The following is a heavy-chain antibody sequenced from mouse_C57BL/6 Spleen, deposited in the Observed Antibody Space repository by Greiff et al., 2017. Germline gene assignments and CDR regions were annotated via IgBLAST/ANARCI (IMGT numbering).Heavy chain of an antibody. CDR2: ISSGSSTI. Sequence: EVQRVESGGGLVKPGGSLKLSCAASGFTFSDYGMHWVRQAPEKGLEWVAYISSGSSTIYYADTVKGRFTISRDNATNTMFLQMTSLRSEDTALYYCATTVDWYFDVWGTGTTVTVSS. CDR1: GFTFSDYG. V-gene: IGHV5-17*01. D-gene: IGHD1-1*01. J-gene: IGHJ1*03. CDR3: ATTVDWYFDV.